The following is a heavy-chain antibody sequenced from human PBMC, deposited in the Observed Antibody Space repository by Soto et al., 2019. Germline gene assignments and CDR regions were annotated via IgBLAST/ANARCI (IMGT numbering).Heavy chain of an antibody. J-gene: IGHJ2*01. CDR2: VASKPEGYTT. V-gene: IGHV3-73*01. Sequence: PGGSLRLSCAASGCTLSDSAIHWVRQAPGKGLEWVGRVASKPEGYTTTYGASVKGRFTISRDDSQNTAYLQMNSLKTEDTAVYNCAKEPVGPDWYFDLWGRGTLVTVSS. CDR1: GCTLSDSA. CDR3: AKEPVGPDWYFDL.